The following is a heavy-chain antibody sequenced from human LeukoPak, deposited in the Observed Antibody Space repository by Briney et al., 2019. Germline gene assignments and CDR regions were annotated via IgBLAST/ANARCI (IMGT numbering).Heavy chain of an antibody. CDR1: GFTFSDYY. Sequence: GGSLRLSCAASGFTFSDYYMTWIRQAPGKGLEWLTWISTSGSDTRYADSVKGRFTVSRDNAKNSLYLQMNNLGAEDTAVYYCASLVRQFTGAFDIWGQGTMVTVSS. V-gene: IGHV3-11*03. CDR3: ASLVRQFTGAFDI. D-gene: IGHD3-10*01. J-gene: IGHJ3*02. CDR2: ISTSGSDT.